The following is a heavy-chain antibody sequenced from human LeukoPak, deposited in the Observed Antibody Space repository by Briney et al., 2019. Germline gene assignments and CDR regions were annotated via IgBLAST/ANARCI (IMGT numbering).Heavy chain of an antibody. CDR1: GFTFSNFW. CDR2: INSDGSTT. Sequence: GGSLRLSCAASGFTFSNFWMHWVRQAPGKGLVWVSRINSDGSTTNYADSVKGRFTISRDNAKNTLYLQMDSLRVEDTAVYYCANSWFDPWGQGTLVTVSS. CDR3: ANSWFDP. V-gene: IGHV3-74*01. J-gene: IGHJ5*02.